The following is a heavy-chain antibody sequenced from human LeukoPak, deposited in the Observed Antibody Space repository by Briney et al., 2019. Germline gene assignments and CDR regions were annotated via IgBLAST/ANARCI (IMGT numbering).Heavy chain of an antibody. V-gene: IGHV3-33*01. CDR2: IWYDGSNK. CDR1: GFTFSSYG. D-gene: IGHD2-2*02. CDR3: ARDPALKNGDRTSCYINYYGMDV. Sequence: AGGSLRLSCAASGFTFSSYGMHWVRQAPGKGLEWVTVIWYDGSNKYYADSVKGRFTISRDNSKNTLYLQMNSLRAEDTAVYYCARDPALKNGDRTSCYINYYGMDVWGQGTTVTVSS. J-gene: IGHJ6*02.